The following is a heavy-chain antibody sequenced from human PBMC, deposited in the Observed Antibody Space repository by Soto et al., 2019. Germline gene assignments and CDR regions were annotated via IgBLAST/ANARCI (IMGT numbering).Heavy chain of an antibody. J-gene: IGHJ6*02. CDR3: ARDTGIAAAGTVMDV. D-gene: IGHD6-13*01. CDR1: GGTFSSYG. V-gene: IGHV1-69*01. Sequence: QVQLVQSGAEVKKPGSSVKVSCKASGGTFSSYGISWVRQAPGQGLEWMGGIIPIFGTPNYAQKFQGRVTITADESTSTAHVELTSLRSEDTAVYYCARDTGIAAAGTVMDVWGQGTTVTVSS. CDR2: IIPIFGTP.